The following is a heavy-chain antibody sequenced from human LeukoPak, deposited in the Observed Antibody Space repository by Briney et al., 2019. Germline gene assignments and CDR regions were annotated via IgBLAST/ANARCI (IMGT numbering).Heavy chain of an antibody. V-gene: IGHV3-64*01. CDR1: GFTFSSYG. CDR2: ISSNGGST. D-gene: IGHD5-18*01. J-gene: IGHJ4*02. Sequence: GGSLRLSCAASGFTFSSYGMHWVRQAPGKGLEYVSAISSNGGSTYYANSVKGRFTISRDNSKNTLYLQMGSLRAEDMAVYYCARATPGYSYGYYFDYWGQGTLVTVSS. CDR3: ARATPGYSYGYYFDY.